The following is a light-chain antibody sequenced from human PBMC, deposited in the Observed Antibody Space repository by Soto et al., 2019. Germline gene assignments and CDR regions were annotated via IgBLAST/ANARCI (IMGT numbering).Light chain of an antibody. J-gene: IGKJ3*01. CDR3: QQYNNWPFT. CDR2: GAS. CDR1: QSVSST. Sequence: EIVMTQAPATLSVSPGERATLSCRASQSVSSTLAGYQQKPGQAPRLLIYGASTRATGIPARFSGSGSGTEFTLTISSLQSEDFAVYYCQQYNNWPFTFGPGTKVDIK. V-gene: IGKV3-15*01.